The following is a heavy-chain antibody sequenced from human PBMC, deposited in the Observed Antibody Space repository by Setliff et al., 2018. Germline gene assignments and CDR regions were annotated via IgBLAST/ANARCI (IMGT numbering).Heavy chain of an antibody. Sequence: SETLSLTCTVSGGSISSGSYYWSWIRQPAGKGLEWIGRIYTSGSTNYNPSLKSRVTISVDTSKNQFSLNLGSVTAADTAVYYCARFSSSSGSYWYFDLWGRGTLVTVSS. D-gene: IGHD6-6*01. J-gene: IGHJ2*01. CDR2: IYTSGST. CDR1: GGSISSGSYY. V-gene: IGHV4-61*02. CDR3: ARFSSSSGSYWYFDL.